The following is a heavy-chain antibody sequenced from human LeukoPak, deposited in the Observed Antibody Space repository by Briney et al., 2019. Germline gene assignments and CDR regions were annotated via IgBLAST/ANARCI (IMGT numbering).Heavy chain of an antibody. D-gene: IGHD1-14*01. Sequence: SETLSLTCAVYGGSFSGYYWSWIRQPPGKGLEWIGEINHSGSTNYNPSLKSRVTISVDTSKNQFSLKLSSVTAADTAVYYCARSGLTGMRKYARADYYYYGMDVWGQGTAVTVSS. V-gene: IGHV4-34*01. J-gene: IGHJ6*02. CDR3: ARSGLTGMRKYARADYYYYGMDV. CDR1: GGSFSGYY. CDR2: INHSGST.